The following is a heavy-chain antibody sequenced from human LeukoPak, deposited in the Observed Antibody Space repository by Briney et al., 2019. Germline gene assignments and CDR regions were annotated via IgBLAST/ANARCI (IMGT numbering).Heavy chain of an antibody. J-gene: IGHJ4*02. CDR3: ARVGVSATNTPAFDY. CDR2: ITAGSSYI. D-gene: IGHD2-15*01. Sequence: GGSLRLSCEVSGFDFTSYVMTWVRQAQGKGLEWVSSITAGSSYIDYTPSVEGRFTISRDNSKNSLFLHMNSLRAEDTALYYCARVGVSATNTPAFDYWGQGTLVTVSS. V-gene: IGHV3-21*01. CDR1: GFDFTSYV.